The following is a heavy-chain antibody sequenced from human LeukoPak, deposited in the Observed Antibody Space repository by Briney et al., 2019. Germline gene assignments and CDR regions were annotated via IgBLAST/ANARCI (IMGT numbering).Heavy chain of an antibody. J-gene: IGHJ4*02. V-gene: IGHV1-8*02. Sequence: ASVKVSCKASGYTFTGYYMYWVRQAPGQGLEWMGWMNPNSGNTGYAQKFQGRVTMTRNTSISTAYMELSSLRSEDTAVYYCARVYKKRGYSGYDYSGGYWGQGTLVTVSS. D-gene: IGHD5-12*01. CDR1: GYTFTGYY. CDR2: MNPNSGNT. CDR3: ARVYKKRGYSGYDYSGGY.